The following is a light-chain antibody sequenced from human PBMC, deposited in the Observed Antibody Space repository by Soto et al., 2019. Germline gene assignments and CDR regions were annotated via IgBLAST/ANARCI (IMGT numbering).Light chain of an antibody. CDR3: QLWVSSGDNPYVI. V-gene: IGLV3-21*02. Sequence: SYVLAQPPSVSVAPGQTARIACGGDNIGSKSVHWYQQKPGQAPALVVYDDSHRPSGIPERFSGSNSGNTATLTIRRVEVGDEADYYCQLWVSSGDNPYVIFGGGTKVTVL. CDR1: NIGSKS. CDR2: DDS. J-gene: IGLJ2*01.